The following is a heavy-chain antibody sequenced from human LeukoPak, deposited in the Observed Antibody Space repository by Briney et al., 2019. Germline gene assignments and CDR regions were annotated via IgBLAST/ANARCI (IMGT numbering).Heavy chain of an antibody. CDR2: INHSGST. V-gene: IGHV4-34*01. D-gene: IGHD3-3*01. CDR3: ARGSHYDFWSGTNWFDP. Sequence: SETLSLTCAVYGGSFSGYYWSWIRQPPGKGLEWVGEINHSGSTNYNPSLKSRVTISVDTSKNQFSLKLSPVTAADTAVYYCARGSHYDFWSGTNWFDPWGQGTLVTVSS. CDR1: GGSFSGYY. J-gene: IGHJ5*02.